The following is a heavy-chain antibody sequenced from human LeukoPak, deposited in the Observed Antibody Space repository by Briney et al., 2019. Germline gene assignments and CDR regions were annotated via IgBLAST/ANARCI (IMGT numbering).Heavy chain of an antibody. Sequence: PGGSLRLSCAASGFTFSSYSMNWVRQAPGKGLEWVSSISSSSSYIYYADSVKGRFTISRDNAKNSLYLQMNSLRAEDTAVYYCASYSGGSTQDTHYYYMDVWGKGTTVTVSS. CDR1: GFTFSSYS. J-gene: IGHJ6*03. V-gene: IGHV3-21*01. D-gene: IGHD2-21*01. CDR3: ASYSGGSTQDTHYYYMDV. CDR2: ISSSSSYI.